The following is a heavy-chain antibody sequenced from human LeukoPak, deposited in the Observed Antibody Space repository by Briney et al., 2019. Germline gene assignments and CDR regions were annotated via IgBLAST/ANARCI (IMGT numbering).Heavy chain of an antibody. J-gene: IGHJ4*02. CDR2: IRSKAYGGTT. Sequence: GGSLRLSCTASGFTFSDYGMSWVRQAPGKGLEWVGFIRSKAYGGTTEYAASVKGRFTISRDDSKSIAYLQMNSLKTEDTAVYYCTRDLWDDYVWGSYRTYFDYWGQGTLVTVSS. CDR1: GFTFSDYG. CDR3: TRDLWDDYVWGSYRTYFDY. V-gene: IGHV3-49*04. D-gene: IGHD3-16*02.